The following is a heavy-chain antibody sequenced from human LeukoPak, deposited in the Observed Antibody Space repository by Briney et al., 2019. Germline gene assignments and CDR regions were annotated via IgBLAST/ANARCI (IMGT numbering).Heavy chain of an antibody. CDR3: SIAVRGAAAGRHYFDY. Sequence: SETLSLTCTVSGGSFSSYYWSWIRQPPGKGLEWIGDINYSGSTNYNPSLKSRVTISVDTSKNQFSLKLSSVTPADTAVYYCSIAVRGAAAGRHYFDYWGRGTLVSVSS. CDR1: GGSFSSYY. D-gene: IGHD6-13*01. J-gene: IGHJ4*02. V-gene: IGHV4-59*01. CDR2: INYSGST.